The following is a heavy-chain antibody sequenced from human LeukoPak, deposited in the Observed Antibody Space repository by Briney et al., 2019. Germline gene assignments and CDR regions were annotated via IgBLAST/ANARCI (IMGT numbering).Heavy chain of an antibody. CDR3: AKTTTGYSSGRFPGWPVDY. CDR1: GFTFSSYA. V-gene: IGHV3-23*01. D-gene: IGHD6-19*01. J-gene: IGHJ4*02. CDR2: IFGSGGST. Sequence: GGSPRPSCAASGFTFSSYAMYWVRQAPGKGLGWVSGIFGSGGSTHYADSVKGRFTISRDNFKNTVYLQMNSLRAEDTAVYYCAKTTTGYSSGRFPGWPVDYWGQGTLVTVSS.